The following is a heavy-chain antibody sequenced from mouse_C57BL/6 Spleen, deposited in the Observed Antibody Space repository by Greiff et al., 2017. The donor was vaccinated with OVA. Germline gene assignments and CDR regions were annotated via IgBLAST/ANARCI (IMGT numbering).Heavy chain of an antibody. CDR1: GFTFSSYG. CDR3: AREASPYDYDGDYYAMDY. V-gene: IGHV5-6*02. Sequence: DVMLVESGGDLVKPGGSLKLSCAASGFTFSSYGMSWVRQTPDKRLEWVATISSGGSYTYYPDSVKGRFTISRDNAKNTLYLQMSSLKSEDTAMYYCAREASPYDYDGDYYAMDYWGQGTSVTVSS. J-gene: IGHJ4*01. D-gene: IGHD2-4*01. CDR2: ISSGGSYT.